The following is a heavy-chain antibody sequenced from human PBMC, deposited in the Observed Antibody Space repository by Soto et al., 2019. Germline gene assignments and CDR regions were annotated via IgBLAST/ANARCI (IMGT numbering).Heavy chain of an antibody. CDR2: INPNSGGT. Sequence: ASVKVSCKASGYTFTGYYMHWVRQAPGQGLEWMGWINPNSGGTNYAQKLQGRVTMTRNTSISTAYMELSSLRSEDTAVYYCARGGSSSWFFYWFDPWGQGTLVTVSS. D-gene: IGHD6-13*01. V-gene: IGHV1-2*02. J-gene: IGHJ5*02. CDR3: ARGGSSSWFFYWFDP. CDR1: GYTFTGYY.